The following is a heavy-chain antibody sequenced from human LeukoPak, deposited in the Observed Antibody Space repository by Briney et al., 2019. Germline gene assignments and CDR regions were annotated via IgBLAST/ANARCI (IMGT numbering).Heavy chain of an antibody. CDR2: MNPNSGNT. CDR1: GYTFTSYD. J-gene: IGHJ6*03. D-gene: IGHD3-9*01. Sequence: VASVKVSCKASGYTFTSYDINWVRQATGQGLEWMGWMNPNSGNTGYAQKFQGRVTMTRNTSISTAYMELSSLRSEDTAVYYCARVFQGDYYYYMDVWGKGTTVTISS. V-gene: IGHV1-8*01. CDR3: ARVFQGDYYYYMDV.